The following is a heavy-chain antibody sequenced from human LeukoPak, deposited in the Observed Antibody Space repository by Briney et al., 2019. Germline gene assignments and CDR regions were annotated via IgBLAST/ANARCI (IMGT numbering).Heavy chain of an antibody. CDR2: INSDGSSK. D-gene: IGHD2-15*01. CDR3: ARAYCTGGSCYSHYYYMDV. J-gene: IGHJ6*03. V-gene: IGHV3-74*01. Sequence: GGSLRLSCAASGFIFRSYWMHWVRQAPGKGLVWVSRINSDGSSKSYADSVKGRFTISRDNAKNTLYLQMDSLTDEDRAVYYCARAYCTGGSCYSHYYYMDVWGKGTTVTVSS. CDR1: GFIFRSYW.